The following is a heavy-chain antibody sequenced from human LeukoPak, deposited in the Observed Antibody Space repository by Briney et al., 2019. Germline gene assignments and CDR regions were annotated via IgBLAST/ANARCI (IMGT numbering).Heavy chain of an antibody. Sequence: PGGSLRLSCADSGFTFSDSYMSWIRQAPGKGLEWGSYISSSGGTIYYADSVRGRFTISRENAKNSLYLQMNSLRAEDTAIYYCARGGTVAEPFDYWGQGTLVTVSS. CDR3: ARGGTVAEPFDY. V-gene: IGHV3-11*01. J-gene: IGHJ4*02. CDR2: ISSSGGTI. CDR1: GFTFSDSY. D-gene: IGHD6-19*01.